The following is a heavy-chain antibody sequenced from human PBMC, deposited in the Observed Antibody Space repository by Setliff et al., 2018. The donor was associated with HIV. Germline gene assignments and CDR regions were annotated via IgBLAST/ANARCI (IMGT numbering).Heavy chain of an antibody. D-gene: IGHD1-26*01. CDR2: IYTTQTT. CDR1: GDSTSTYY. V-gene: IGHV4-4*08. Sequence: SETLSLTCTVSGDSTSTYYWNWIRQSPGKGLEWIGYIYTTQTTKYNPSLKSRVTISVDTSKNQFSLKLRSVTAADTAVYYCARRMSSGSYYDYWGQGTLVTVSS. J-gene: IGHJ4*02. CDR3: ARRMSSGSYYDY.